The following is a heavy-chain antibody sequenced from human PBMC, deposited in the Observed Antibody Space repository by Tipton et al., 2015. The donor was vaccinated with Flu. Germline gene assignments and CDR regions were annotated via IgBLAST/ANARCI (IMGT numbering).Heavy chain of an antibody. CDR2: IYYSGST. CDR1: GGSISSYY. CDR3: ARIPGYSYGPYYYYYMDV. V-gene: IGHV4-59*01. J-gene: IGHJ6*03. D-gene: IGHD5-18*01. Sequence: TLSLTCTVSGGSISSYYWSWIRQPPGKGLEWIGYIYYSGSTNYNPSLKSRVTISVDTSENQFSLKLSSVTAADTAVYYCARIPGYSYGPYYYYYMDVWGKGTTVTVSS.